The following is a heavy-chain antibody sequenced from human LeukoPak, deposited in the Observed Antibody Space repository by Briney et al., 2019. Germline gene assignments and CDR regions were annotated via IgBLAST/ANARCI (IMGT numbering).Heavy chain of an antibody. D-gene: IGHD5-24*01. Sequence: KSSETLSLTCTVSGGSISSYYWSWIRQPPGKGLEWIAYIDYRGSTTYNPSLKSRVTISVDTSRNQFSLKLSSVTAADTAVYYCARSRRGYSYDHAAFDIWGQGTMVTVSS. CDR2: IDYRGST. J-gene: IGHJ3*02. V-gene: IGHV4-59*01. CDR3: ARSRRGYSYDHAAFDI. CDR1: GGSISSYY.